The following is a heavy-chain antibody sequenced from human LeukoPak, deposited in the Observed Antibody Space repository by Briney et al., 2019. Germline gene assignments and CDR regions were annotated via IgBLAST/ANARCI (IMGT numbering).Heavy chain of an antibody. D-gene: IGHD1-26*01. Sequence: ASVKVSCKASGYAFTRYAMNWVRQAPGQGLEWMGWINTNTGNPTYAQGFTGRFVFSLGTSVSTTYLQISSLKSEDTAVYYCARWPDSGFDYWGQGTLVTVSS. CDR2: INTNTGNP. V-gene: IGHV7-4-1*02. J-gene: IGHJ4*02. CDR1: GYAFTRYA. CDR3: ARWPDSGFDY.